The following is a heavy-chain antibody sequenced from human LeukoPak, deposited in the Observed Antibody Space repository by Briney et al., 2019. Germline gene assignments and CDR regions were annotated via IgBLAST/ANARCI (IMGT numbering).Heavy chain of an antibody. V-gene: IGHV3-23*01. D-gene: IGHD6-19*01. CDR3: AKYISGYAPNFDS. CDR1: GFTFSSYA. CDR2: ISDSGGTI. J-gene: IGHJ4*02. Sequence: GGSLRLSCAASGFTFSSYAMTWVRQAPGKGLEWVSVISDSGGTIHYADSVKGRFTISRDNSKNTLYLQMNSLRAEDTAVYYCAKYISGYAPNFDSWGQETLVTVSS.